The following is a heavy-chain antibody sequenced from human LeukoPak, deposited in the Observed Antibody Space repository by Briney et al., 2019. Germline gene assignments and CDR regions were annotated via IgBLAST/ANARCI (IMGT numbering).Heavy chain of an antibody. CDR3: ARRDYYDSSGPHFDYYFDY. CDR2: INHSGST. V-gene: IGHV4-34*01. J-gene: IGHJ4*02. CDR1: GGSFSGYY. D-gene: IGHD3-22*01. Sequence: PSETLSLTCAVYGGSFSGYYWSWIRQPPGKGLEWIGEINHSGSTNYNPSLKSRVTISVDTSKKQFSLKLSSVTAADTAVYYCARRDYYDSSGPHFDYYFDYWGQGTLVTVSP.